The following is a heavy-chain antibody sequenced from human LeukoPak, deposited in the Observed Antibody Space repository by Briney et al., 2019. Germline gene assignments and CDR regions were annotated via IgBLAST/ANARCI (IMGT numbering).Heavy chain of an antibody. CDR2: INPKSGDT. CDR1: GYTFTGYY. CDR3: ATSSLSPN. D-gene: IGHD3-16*01. V-gene: IGHV1-2*02. Sequence: ASMKVSCKASGYTFTGYYIYWVRQAPGQGPEWMGWINPKSGDTNYAQKFQGRVTMTRDTSISTAYMELSRLTSGDTAVYYCATSSLSPNWGQGTLVTVSS. J-gene: IGHJ4*02.